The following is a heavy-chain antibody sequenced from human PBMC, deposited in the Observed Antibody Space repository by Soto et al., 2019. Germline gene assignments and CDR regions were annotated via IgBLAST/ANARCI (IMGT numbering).Heavy chain of an antibody. CDR2: ISAHKDNT. CDR1: GYTFTSYG. D-gene: IGHD2-8*02. V-gene: IGHV1-18*01. CDR3: ARGRYWDY. Sequence: QVHLVQSGAEVKKPGASVKVSCKCSGYTFTSYGITWVRQAPGQGLEWMGWISAHKDNTDYAQKLQGRVTVTRDTSTSTAYMELRSLSSDDTAVYYCARGRYWDYWGQGALVTVSS. J-gene: IGHJ4*02.